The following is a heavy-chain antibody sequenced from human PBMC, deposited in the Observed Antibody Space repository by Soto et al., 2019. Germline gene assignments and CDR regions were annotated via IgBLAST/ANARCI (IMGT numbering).Heavy chain of an antibody. V-gene: IGHV5-10-1*01. CDR1: GYSFTKYW. CDR3: ARYCSSSSCSQLYGMDV. J-gene: IGHJ6*02. CDR2: IDTSYSYS. D-gene: IGHD2-2*01. Sequence: PGESLKISCKGSGYSFTKYWIIWVRQVPGKGLEWMGRIDTSYSYSHYSPSFQGHVTISVDKSISTGYLQWSSLKASDTAMYYCARYCSSSSCSQLYGMDVWGQGTTVTVS.